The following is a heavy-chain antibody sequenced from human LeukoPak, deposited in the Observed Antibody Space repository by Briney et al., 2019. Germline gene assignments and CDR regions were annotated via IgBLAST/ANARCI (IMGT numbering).Heavy chain of an antibody. CDR1: GYIFTNYG. J-gene: IGHJ4*02. CDR3: AKPREYYDILTGYYTTYYFDY. D-gene: IGHD3-9*01. V-gene: IGHV1-18*01. CDR2: ISTYNGYT. Sequence: ASVKVSCKASGYIFTNYGITWVRQAPGQGLEWMGWISTYNGYTNYAQNLRGRVTMSTDTSTSTAYMELRSLRSGDTAVYYCAKPREYYDILTGYYTTYYFDYWGQGTLVTVSS.